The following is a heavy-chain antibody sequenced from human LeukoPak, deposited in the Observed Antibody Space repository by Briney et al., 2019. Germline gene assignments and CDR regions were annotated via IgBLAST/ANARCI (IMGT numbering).Heavy chain of an antibody. J-gene: IGHJ6*02. CDR1: GFSFSDHW. CDR2: IKGDGSQK. D-gene: IGHD6-13*01. Sequence: PGGSLRLSCAASGFSFSDHWLDWVRQAPGKGLEWVAHIKGDGSQKYYVDSVKGRFTISRDNAKTSLYLQMDSLRAEDTAVYYCARDTRGRIAAAVVGMDVWGQGTTVTLSS. CDR3: ARDTRGRIAAAVVGMDV. V-gene: IGHV3-7*03.